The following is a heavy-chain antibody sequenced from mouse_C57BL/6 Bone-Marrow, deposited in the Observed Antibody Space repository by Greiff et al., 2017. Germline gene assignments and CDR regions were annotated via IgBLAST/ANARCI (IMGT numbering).Heavy chain of an antibody. J-gene: IGHJ1*03. CDR1: GYTFTSYW. Sequence: VQLQQPGAELVKPGASVKLSCKASGYTFTSYWMHWVKQRPGQGLEWIGMIHPNSGSTNYNEKFKSKATLTVDKSSSTAYMQLSSLTSEDSAVYYCARRGYYGSHWYFDVWGTGTTVTVSS. CDR3: ARRGYYGSHWYFDV. V-gene: IGHV1-64*01. D-gene: IGHD1-1*01. CDR2: IHPNSGST.